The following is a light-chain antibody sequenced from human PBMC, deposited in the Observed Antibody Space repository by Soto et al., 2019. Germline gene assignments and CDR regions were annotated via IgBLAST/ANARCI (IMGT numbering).Light chain of an antibody. CDR1: QSISNW. Sequence: DIQMTQSPSTLSASVGDRVTITCRASQSISNWLAWFQQKPGKAPKPLIYDASNLESGVPSRFSGSGSGTEFTLTISNLQPDDFATYYCQQYKTSSTFGGGTKVEIK. V-gene: IGKV1-5*01. CDR2: DAS. CDR3: QQYKTSST. J-gene: IGKJ4*01.